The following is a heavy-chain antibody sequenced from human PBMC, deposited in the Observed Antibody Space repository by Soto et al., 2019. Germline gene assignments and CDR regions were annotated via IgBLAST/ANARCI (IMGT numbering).Heavy chain of an antibody. CDR3: ARVGSSGWSLMYFDY. CDR2: ISYDGSNK. D-gene: IGHD6-19*01. Sequence: QVQLVESGGGVVQPGRSLRLSCAASGFTFSSYAMHWVRQAPGKGLEWVAVISYDGSNKYYADSVKGRFTISRDNSKNTLYLQMNSLRAEDTAVYYCARVGSSGWSLMYFDYWGQGTLVTVSS. V-gene: IGHV3-30-3*01. J-gene: IGHJ4*02. CDR1: GFTFSSYA.